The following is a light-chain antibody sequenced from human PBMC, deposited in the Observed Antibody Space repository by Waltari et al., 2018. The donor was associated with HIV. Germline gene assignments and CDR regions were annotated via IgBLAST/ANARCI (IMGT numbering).Light chain of an antibody. CDR3: QQYNDWPLT. Sequence: EIVMTQSPATLSVSPGERVTVSCRASQTVSSSLAWYQQKPGQAPRLLIYGASTRATGIAARFSGSGSGTEFALTISSLQSEDFAVDYCQQYNDWPLTFGGGTRVEIK. V-gene: IGKV3-15*01. CDR2: GAS. CDR1: QTVSSS. J-gene: IGKJ4*01.